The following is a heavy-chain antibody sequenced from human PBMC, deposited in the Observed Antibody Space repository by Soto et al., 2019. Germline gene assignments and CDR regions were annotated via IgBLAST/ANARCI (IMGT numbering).Heavy chain of an antibody. Sequence: QVQLVQTGAEVKKPGASVKVSCKTSGYTFTTYSVHWVRQAPGQRLECMGWINAGNGDTKYSQKFQGRVTITRDTSASTAYMELNSLRSEDTTVYYCARGQGTYADYWGQGTLVSVSS. CDR1: GYTFTTYS. CDR2: INAGNGDT. J-gene: IGHJ4*02. V-gene: IGHV1-3*01. CDR3: ARGQGTYADY. D-gene: IGHD3-10*01.